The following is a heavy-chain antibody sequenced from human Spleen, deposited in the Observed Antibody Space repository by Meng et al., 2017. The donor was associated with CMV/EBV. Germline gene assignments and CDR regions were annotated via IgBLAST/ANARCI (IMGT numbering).Heavy chain of an antibody. V-gene: IGHV4-34*01. Sequence: LSLTCAGYSGSLTDYFWSWIRQSPEKGLEWIGDINHSGRTNYTPSLKSRVTISVDTSSNQFFLKVTSVTAADTAVYYCARGRTDFDSWGQGTLVTVSS. J-gene: IGHJ4*02. CDR3: ARGRTDFDS. CDR2: INHSGRT. D-gene: IGHD1-1*01. CDR1: SGSLTDYF.